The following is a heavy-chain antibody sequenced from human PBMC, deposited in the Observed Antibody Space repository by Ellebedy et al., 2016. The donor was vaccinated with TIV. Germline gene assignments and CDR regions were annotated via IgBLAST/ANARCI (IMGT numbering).Heavy chain of an antibody. CDR1: GYTFTGYY. J-gene: IGHJ6*02. CDR3: ARGQWGHCSGGSCYSSFDYYYYGMDV. D-gene: IGHD2-15*01. V-gene: IGHV1-2*02. Sequence: AASVKVSCKASGYTFTGYYMHWVRQAPGQGLEWMGWINPNSGGTNYAQKFQGRVTITADESTSTAYMELSSLRSEDTAVYYCARGQWGHCSGGSCYSSFDYYYYGMDVWGQGTTVTVSS. CDR2: INPNSGGT.